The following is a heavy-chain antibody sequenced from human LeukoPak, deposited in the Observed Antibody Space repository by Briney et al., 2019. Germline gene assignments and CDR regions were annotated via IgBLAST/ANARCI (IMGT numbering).Heavy chain of an antibody. D-gene: IGHD2/OR15-2a*01. J-gene: IGHJ4*02. CDR2: ISAYNGNT. V-gene: IGHV1-18*01. CDR3: VSSKYSPFDY. CDR1: GYTFTSYG. Sequence: ASVKVSCKASGYTFTSYGISWVRQAPGQGLEWMGWISAYNGNTNYVQKLQGRVTMTTDTSTSTAYMELRSLRSDDTAVYYCVSSKYSPFDYWGQGTLVTVSS.